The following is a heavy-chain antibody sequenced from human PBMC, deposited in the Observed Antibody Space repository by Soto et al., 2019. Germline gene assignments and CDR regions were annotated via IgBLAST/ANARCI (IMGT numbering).Heavy chain of an antibody. CDR2: IIPIFGTA. D-gene: IGHD1-26*01. V-gene: IGHV1-69*12. Sequence: QVQLVQSGAEVKKPGSSVKVSCKASGGTFSSYAISWVRQAPGQGLEWMGGIIPIFGTADYAQKFQGRVTITADEPTSTAYVELSSLRSEDTAVYYCASHSGSSPEGRYYYGMDVWGQGPTVTVSS. CDR1: GGTFSSYA. J-gene: IGHJ6*02. CDR3: ASHSGSSPEGRYYYGMDV.